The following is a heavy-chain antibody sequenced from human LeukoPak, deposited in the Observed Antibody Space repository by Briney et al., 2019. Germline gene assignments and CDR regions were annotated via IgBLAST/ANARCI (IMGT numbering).Heavy chain of an antibody. Sequence: GGSLRLSCAASRFTFSSYSMNWVRQAPGKGLEWVSYISSSSGTIYYADSVKGRFTISRDNSKNTLYLQMNSLRAEDTAVYYCTKDGPTTVTPSGMDVWGQGTTVTVSS. CDR1: RFTFSSYS. CDR3: TKDGPTTVTPSGMDV. CDR2: ISSSSGTI. V-gene: IGHV3-48*01. J-gene: IGHJ6*02. D-gene: IGHD4-17*01.